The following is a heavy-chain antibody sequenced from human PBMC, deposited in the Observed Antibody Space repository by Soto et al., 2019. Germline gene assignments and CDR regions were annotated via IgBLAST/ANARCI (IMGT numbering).Heavy chain of an antibody. CDR2: VNPLLGTA. J-gene: IGHJ4*02. V-gene: IGHV1-69*08. CDR3: ARLPFDS. Sequence: QVQLVQSGAEVKKPGSSVRVSCKISGGSLSNITVSWVRQAPGLGLEWLGRVNPLLGTANYAQKFQGRVTVSADRSTNTAYMDMTRLTSDDTAMYYCARLPFDSWGQGTLVTVSS. CDR1: GGSLSNIT.